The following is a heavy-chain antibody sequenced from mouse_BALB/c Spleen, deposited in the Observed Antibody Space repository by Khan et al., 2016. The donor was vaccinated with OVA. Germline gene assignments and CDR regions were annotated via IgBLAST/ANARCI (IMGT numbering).Heavy chain of an antibody. J-gene: IGHJ4*01. V-gene: IGHV2-3*01. D-gene: IGHD1-1*01. CDR1: GFSLSSNG. Sequence: QVQLKESGPGLVAPSQSLSITCTVSGFSLSSNGVSWVRQPPGKGLEWLGVIWGDGSTNYHSTLKSRLIISKDNSKNQVFLKLNSLQTDDTATYYCAKFTPDYYSMDYWGQGTSVTVSS. CDR3: AKFTPDYYSMDY. CDR2: IWGDGST.